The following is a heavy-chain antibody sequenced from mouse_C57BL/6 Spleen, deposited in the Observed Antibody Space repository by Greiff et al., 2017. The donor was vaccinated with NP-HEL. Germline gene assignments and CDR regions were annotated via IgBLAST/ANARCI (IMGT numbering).Heavy chain of an antibody. D-gene: IGHD2-4*01. CDR3: ASGDGDYDGSFAY. CDR2: FHPYNDDT. CDR1: GYTFTTYP. J-gene: IGHJ3*01. Sequence: VQLQQSGAELVKPGASVKMSCKASGYTFTTYPIEWMQQNHGKSLEWIGNFHPYNDDTKYNEKFKGKATLTVEKSSSTVYLELSRLTSDDSAVYYCASGDGDYDGSFAYWGQGTLVTVSA. V-gene: IGHV1-47*01.